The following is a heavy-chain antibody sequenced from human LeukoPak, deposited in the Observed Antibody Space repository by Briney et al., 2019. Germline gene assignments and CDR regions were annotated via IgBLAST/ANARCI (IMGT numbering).Heavy chain of an antibody. V-gene: IGHV3-23*01. CDR1: GSTFTFYA. CDR2: ISGSGGST. J-gene: IGHJ6*03. D-gene: IGHD4-17*01. CDR3: AKWDGDLYYYYYMDV. Sequence: GGSLRLSCAASGSTFTFYATSWVRQAPGKGLEWVSVISGSGGSTYYADSVKGRFTISRDNSKNTLYLQMDSLRAEDTAVYYCAKWDGDLYYYYYMDVWGKGTTVTVSS.